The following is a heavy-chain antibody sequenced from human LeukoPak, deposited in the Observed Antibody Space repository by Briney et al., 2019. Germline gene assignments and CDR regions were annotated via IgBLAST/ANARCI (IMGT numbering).Heavy chain of an antibody. CDR1: GGSVSSGSYY. D-gene: IGHD1-26*01. Sequence: SETLSLTCTVSGGSVSSGSYYWSWIRQSPGKGLEWIGYIYYSGSTDYNPSLKSRVTISVDTSKNQFSLKLSSLTAADTAVYYCAQKQWVPYYFHYWGQGTLVTVSS. CDR2: IYYSGST. V-gene: IGHV4-61*01. J-gene: IGHJ4*02. CDR3: AQKQWVPYYFHY.